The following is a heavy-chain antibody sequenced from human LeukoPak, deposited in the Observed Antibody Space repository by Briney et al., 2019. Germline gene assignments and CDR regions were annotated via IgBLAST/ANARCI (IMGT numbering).Heavy chain of an antibody. CDR2: IYYSGST. D-gene: IGHD2-15*01. J-gene: IGHJ5*02. CDR1: GGSISSYY. V-gene: IGHV4-59*12. Sequence: PSETLSLTCTVSGGSISSYYWSWIRQPPGKGLEWIGYIYYSGSTNYNPSLKSRVTISVDTSKNQFSLKLSSVTAADTAVYYCARNVVVAVAATTPSRFDPWGQGTLVTVSS. CDR3: ARNVVVAVAATTPSRFDP.